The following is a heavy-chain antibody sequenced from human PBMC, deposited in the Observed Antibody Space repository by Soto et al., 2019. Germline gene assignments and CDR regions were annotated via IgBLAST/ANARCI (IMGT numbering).Heavy chain of an antibody. CDR2: IYHSGST. J-gene: IGHJ4*02. V-gene: IGHV4-30-2*01. Sequence: SETLSLTCAVSGGSISSGGYSWSWIRQPPGKGLEWIGYIYHSGSTYYNPSLKSRVTISVDTSKNQFSLKLSSVTAADTAVYYCARDNGDFDSWGQGTLVTVSS. D-gene: IGHD4-17*01. CDR1: GGSISSGGYS. CDR3: ARDNGDFDS.